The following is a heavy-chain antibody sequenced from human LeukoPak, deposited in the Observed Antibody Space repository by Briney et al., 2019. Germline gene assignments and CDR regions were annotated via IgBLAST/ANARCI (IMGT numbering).Heavy chain of an antibody. D-gene: IGHD6-19*01. J-gene: IGHJ5*02. CDR2: ISSSSTI. CDR3: ARDGGSSGWYSEWFDH. V-gene: IGHV3-48*01. CDR1: GFTFSSYS. Sequence: GGSLRLSCAASGFTFSSYSMNWVRQAPGKGLEWVSYISSSSTIYYADSVKGRFTISRDNAKNSLYLQMNSLRAEDTAVYYCARDGGSSGWYSEWFDHWGQGTLVTVSS.